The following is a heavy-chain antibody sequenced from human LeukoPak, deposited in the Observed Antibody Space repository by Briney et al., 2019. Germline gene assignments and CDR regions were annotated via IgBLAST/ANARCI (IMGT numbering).Heavy chain of an antibody. J-gene: IGHJ4*02. Sequence: SETLSLTCTVSGGSISSYYWGWIRQPAGKGLEWIGRIYTSGSTNYNPSLKSRVTKSVDTSKNQFSLKLSSVTAADTAVYYCARGEQWLVLGFDYWGQGTLVTVSS. CDR3: ARGEQWLVLGFDY. V-gene: IGHV4-4*07. D-gene: IGHD6-19*01. CDR2: IYTSGST. CDR1: GGSISSYY.